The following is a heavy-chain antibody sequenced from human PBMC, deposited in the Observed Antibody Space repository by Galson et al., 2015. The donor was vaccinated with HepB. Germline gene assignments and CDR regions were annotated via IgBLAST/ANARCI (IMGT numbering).Heavy chain of an antibody. CDR1: HGSINNYY. D-gene: IGHD5-12*01. CDR2: IRYTGDT. Sequence: ETLSLTCSVSHGSINNYYWSWIRRSPGNRPEWLGYIRYTGDTTYNPSLGYRIGMSVDTAINQVSLWLTSVTAADSAIYYCARHPGRGSVGYAFDLWGQGTLVTVSP. J-gene: IGHJ4*02. V-gene: IGHV4-59*08. CDR3: ARHPGRGSVGYAFDL.